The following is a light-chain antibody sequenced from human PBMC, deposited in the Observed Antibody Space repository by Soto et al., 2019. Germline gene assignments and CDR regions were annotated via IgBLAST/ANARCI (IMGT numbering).Light chain of an antibody. CDR1: SSDIGAYIY. J-gene: IGLJ1*01. CDR3: SSYAGSNTFV. V-gene: IGLV2-8*01. CDR2: EVS. Sequence: QSALTQPPSASGSPGQSVTISCTGTSSDIGAYIYVSWYQQHPGKAPKLMISEVSRRPSGVPERFSGSKSGNTASLTVSGLQADDEANYYCSSYAGSNTFVFGNGTKVTV.